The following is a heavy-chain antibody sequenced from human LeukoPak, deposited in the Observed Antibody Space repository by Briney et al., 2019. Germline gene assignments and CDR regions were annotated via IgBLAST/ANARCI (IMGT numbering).Heavy chain of an antibody. V-gene: IGHV4-59*12. CDR3: ARVGEQWLVFFDY. CDR2: IYYSGST. CDR1: GGSISSYY. Sequence: SETLSLTCTVSGGSISSYYWSWIRQPPGKGLEWIGYIYYSGSTNCNPSLKSRVTISVDTSKNQFSLKLSSVTPEDTAVYYCARVGEQWLVFFDYWGQGTLVTVSS. J-gene: IGHJ4*02. D-gene: IGHD6-19*01.